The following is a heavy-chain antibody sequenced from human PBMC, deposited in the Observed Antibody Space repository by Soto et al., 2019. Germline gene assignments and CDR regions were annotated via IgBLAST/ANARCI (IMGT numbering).Heavy chain of an antibody. Sequence: GGSLRLSCAASGFTFSSYGMHWVRQAPGKGLEWVAVISYDGSNKYYADSVKGRFTISRDNSKNTLYLQMNSLRAEDAAVYYCAKDQSLYDSSGYQDYWGQGTLVTVSS. D-gene: IGHD3-22*01. CDR1: GFTFSSYG. J-gene: IGHJ4*02. CDR2: ISYDGSNK. CDR3: AKDQSLYDSSGYQDY. V-gene: IGHV3-30*18.